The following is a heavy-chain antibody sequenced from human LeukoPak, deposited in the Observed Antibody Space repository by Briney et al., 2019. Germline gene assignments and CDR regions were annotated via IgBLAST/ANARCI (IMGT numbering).Heavy chain of an antibody. Sequence: GASEKVSCKASGYTFTSYYMHWVRQAPGQGLEWMGIINPSGGSTSYAQKFQGRVTMTRDTSTSTVYMELSSLRSEDTAVYYCARETTRSSGCRWFDPWGKGTLVTVSS. V-gene: IGHV1-46*01. CDR2: INPSGGST. D-gene: IGHD6-19*01. CDR1: GYTFTSYY. CDR3: ARETTRSSGCRWFDP. J-gene: IGHJ5*02.